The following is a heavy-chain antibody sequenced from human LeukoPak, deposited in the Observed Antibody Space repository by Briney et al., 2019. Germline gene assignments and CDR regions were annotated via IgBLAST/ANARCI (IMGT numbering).Heavy chain of an antibody. V-gene: IGHV4-59*01. Sequence: SETLSLTCTVSGDSISSYYWSWIRQPPGKGLEWIGYIYYSGSTNYNPSLQSRVTISVDTSKNQFSLKLNSVTAADTAVYYCAREGRSSCWYPTIDYWGQGTLVTVSS. CDR1: GDSISSYY. CDR3: AREGRSSCWYPTIDY. D-gene: IGHD6-19*01. CDR2: IYYSGST. J-gene: IGHJ4*02.